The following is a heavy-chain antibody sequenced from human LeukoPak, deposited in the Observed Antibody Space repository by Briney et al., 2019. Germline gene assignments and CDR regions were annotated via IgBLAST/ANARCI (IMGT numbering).Heavy chain of an antibody. D-gene: IGHD6-19*01. J-gene: IGHJ5*02. Sequence: GASVKVSCKASGYTFTGYYMHWVRQAPGQGLEWMGWINPNSGGTNYAQKFQGRVTMTRDTSISTAYMELSRLRSDDTAVYYCARVSSGGLVRPVDWFDPWGQGTLVTVSS. CDR3: ARVSSGGLVRPVDWFDP. V-gene: IGHV1-2*02. CDR1: GYTFTGYY. CDR2: INPNSGGT.